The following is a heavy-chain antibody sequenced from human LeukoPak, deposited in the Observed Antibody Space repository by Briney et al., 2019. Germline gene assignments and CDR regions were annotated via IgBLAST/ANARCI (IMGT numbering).Heavy chain of an antibody. CDR2: INHSGST. V-gene: IGHV4-30-2*01. Sequence: SQTLSLTCTVSGGSISSGGYYWSWIRQPPGKGLEWIGEINHSGSTNYNPSLKSRVTISVDTSKNQFSLKLISVTAADTAVYYCARRSMYSSSSGLHLWGQGTMVAVSS. J-gene: IGHJ3*01. D-gene: IGHD6-6*01. CDR1: GGSISSGGYY. CDR3: ARRSMYSSSSGLHL.